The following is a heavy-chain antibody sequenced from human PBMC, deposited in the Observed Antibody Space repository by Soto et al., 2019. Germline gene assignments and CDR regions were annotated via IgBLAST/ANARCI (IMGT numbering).Heavy chain of an antibody. CDR3: ARETYGDYVGYFDP. CDR1: GGSISSYY. D-gene: IGHD4-17*01. V-gene: IGHV4-59*12. J-gene: IGHJ5*02. Sequence: SETLSLTCTVSGGSISSYYCSWIRQPPGKGLEWIGYIYYSGSTNYNPSLKSRVTISVDTSKNQFSLKLSSVTAADTAVYYCARETYGDYVGYFDPWGQGTLVTVS. CDR2: IYYSGST.